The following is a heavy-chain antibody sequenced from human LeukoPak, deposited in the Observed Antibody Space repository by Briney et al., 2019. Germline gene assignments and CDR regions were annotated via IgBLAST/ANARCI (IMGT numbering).Heavy chain of an antibody. CDR2: ISSSGSTI. V-gene: IGHV3-11*04. Sequence: KTGGSLRLSCAASGFTFSDYYMSWIRQAPGKGLEWVSYISSSGSTIYYADSVKGRFTISRDNAKNSLYLQMNSLRAEDTAVYYCASYCYDSSAYGPLGYWGQGTLVTVSS. D-gene: IGHD3-22*01. CDR3: ASYCYDSSAYGPLGY. J-gene: IGHJ4*02. CDR1: GFTFSDYY.